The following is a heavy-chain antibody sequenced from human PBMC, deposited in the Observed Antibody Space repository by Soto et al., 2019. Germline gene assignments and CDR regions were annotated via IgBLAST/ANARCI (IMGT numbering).Heavy chain of an antibody. V-gene: IGHV3-23*01. Sequence: GGSLRLSCAASGFTFSSYAISWVRQAPGKGLEWVSAISGSGGSTYYADSVKGRFTISRDNSKNTLYLQMNSLRAEDTAVYYCAKDQRTSITIFGVVIKVNFDYWGQGTLVTVSS. CDR1: GFTFSSYA. CDR2: ISGSGGST. D-gene: IGHD3-3*01. J-gene: IGHJ4*02. CDR3: AKDQRTSITIFGVVIKVNFDY.